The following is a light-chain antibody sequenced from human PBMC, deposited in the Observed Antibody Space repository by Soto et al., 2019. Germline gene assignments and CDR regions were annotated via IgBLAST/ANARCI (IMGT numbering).Light chain of an antibody. V-gene: IGKV3-20*01. CDR3: QQYGSSPYT. Sequence: EIVLTQSPGTLSLSPGERATLSCRASQSVSSSYLAWYQQKPGQAPRLLIYGASSRATGIPDRFSGSGSGTEFDLTISRLEPEDFAVSYCQQYGSSPYTFGQGTKLEIK. J-gene: IGKJ2*01. CDR1: QSVSSSY. CDR2: GAS.